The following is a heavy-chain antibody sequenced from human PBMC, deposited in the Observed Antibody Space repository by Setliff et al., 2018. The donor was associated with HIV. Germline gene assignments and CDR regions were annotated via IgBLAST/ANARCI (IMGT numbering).Heavy chain of an antibody. CDR1: DGSFSSDY. D-gene: IGHD5-12*01. CDR2: IYYSGST. J-gene: IGHJ3*02. Sequence: PSEPLSLTCPVSDGSFSSDYWTWIRQTPGKGLEWIGYIYYSGSTKYNPSLTSRVTISVDTSKNHFSLKRTSVTAADTAVYYCARAERATIVAFDIWGQGTMVTVSS. CDR3: ARAERATIVAFDI. V-gene: IGHV4-59*01.